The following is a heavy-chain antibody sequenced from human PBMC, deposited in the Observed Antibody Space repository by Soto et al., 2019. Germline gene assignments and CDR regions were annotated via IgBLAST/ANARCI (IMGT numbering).Heavy chain of an antibody. V-gene: IGHV3-66*01. CDR1: GFTVSSSY. J-gene: IGHJ4*02. Sequence: EVQLVESGGGLVQPGGSLRLSCAVSGFTVSSSYMSWVRQAPGKGLEWVSVLYTGGETHYADSVKGRFIISRDNSKNTLYLKMNSRRGEDTAVYSCARNSYSKDWGQETLVTVSS. CDR2: LYTGGET. D-gene: IGHD4-4*01. CDR3: ARNSYSKD.